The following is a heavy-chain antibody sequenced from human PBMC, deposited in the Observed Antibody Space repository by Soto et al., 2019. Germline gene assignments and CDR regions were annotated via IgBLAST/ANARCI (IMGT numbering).Heavy chain of an antibody. V-gene: IGHV4-31*03. D-gene: IGHD2-15*01. CDR2: IYYSGST. Sequence: QVQLQESGPGLVKPSQTLSLTCTVSGGSISSGGYYWSWIRQHPGKGLEWIGYIYYSGSTYYNPSLKSRVTISVDTSKNQFSLKLSSVTAADTAVYYCARDWPGSLKQNLKTRDRSGSGMDVWGQGTTVTVSS. CDR3: ARDWPGSLKQNLKTRDRSGSGMDV. CDR1: GGSISSGGYY. J-gene: IGHJ6*02.